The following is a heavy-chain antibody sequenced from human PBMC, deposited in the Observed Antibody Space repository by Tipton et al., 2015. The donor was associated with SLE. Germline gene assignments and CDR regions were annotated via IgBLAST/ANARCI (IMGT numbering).Heavy chain of an antibody. D-gene: IGHD2-15*01. CDR2: FNHSGST. V-gene: IGHV4-34*01. CDR1: GGSFSGYY. Sequence: TLSLTCAVYGGSFSGYYWSWIRQPPGKGLEWIGEFNHSGSTNYTPSLKSRFTISVDTSKNQFSLKLSSVTAADTAVYYCARGAGSSGDFDYWGQATLVTVSS. CDR3: ARGAGSSGDFDY. J-gene: IGHJ4*02.